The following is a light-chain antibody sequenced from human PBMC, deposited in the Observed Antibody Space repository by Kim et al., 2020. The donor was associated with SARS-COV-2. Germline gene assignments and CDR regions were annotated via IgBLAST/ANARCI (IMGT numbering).Light chain of an antibody. V-gene: IGKV3-15*01. Sequence: VSPGERVTLSRRALQSVRFDVAWYQQRPGQPPRLLIYSASTRATDVPTRFSGSGSGTEFTLTINRLQSEDFVVYFCQQYNNWPRTFGPGTKVDIK. J-gene: IGKJ3*01. CDR3: QQYNNWPRT. CDR2: SAS. CDR1: QSVRFD.